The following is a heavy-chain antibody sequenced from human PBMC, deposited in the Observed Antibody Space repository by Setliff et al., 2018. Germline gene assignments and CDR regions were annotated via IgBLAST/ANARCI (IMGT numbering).Heavy chain of an antibody. D-gene: IGHD6-13*01. CDR1: GFTFSSYR. CDR2: IWDDGGNK. J-gene: IGHJ4*02. Sequence: GGSLRLSCAASGFTFSSYRMHWVRQAPGKGLEWVAVIWDDGGNKYHADSVKGRFTISRDNAENSLYLQMDILRVEDTAICYCARAAAPAGGRVYYDLWSQGTLVTVSS. V-gene: IGHV3-33*08. CDR3: ARAAAPAGGRVYYDL.